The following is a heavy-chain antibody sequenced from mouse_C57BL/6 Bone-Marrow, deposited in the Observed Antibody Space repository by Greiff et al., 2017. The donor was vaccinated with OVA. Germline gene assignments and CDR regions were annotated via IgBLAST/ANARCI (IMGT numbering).Heavy chain of an antibody. CDR2: IYPGNSDT. Sequence: VQLQQSGTVLARPGASVKMSCKTSGYTFTSYWMHWVKQRPGQGLEWIGAIYPGNSDTSYNQKFKGKAKLTAVTSASTADMELSSLTNEDSAVYYCTKGEITTVVEGFDYWGQGTTLTVSS. CDR1: GYTFTSYW. CDR3: TKGEITTVVEGFDY. J-gene: IGHJ2*01. V-gene: IGHV1-5*01. D-gene: IGHD1-1*01.